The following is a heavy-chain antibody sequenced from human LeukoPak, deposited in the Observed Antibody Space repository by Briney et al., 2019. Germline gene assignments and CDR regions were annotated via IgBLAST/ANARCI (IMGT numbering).Heavy chain of an antibody. D-gene: IGHD3/OR15-3a*01. Sequence: GGSLRLSCAASGFTVSTNYMTWVRQAPGKGLEWVSVLYSGGSTYYADSVKGRFTISRDNSKNTLYLQMNSLRAEDTAMYYCARVIRGWTFDSWGQGTLVTVSS. CDR3: ARVIRGWTFDS. J-gene: IGHJ4*02. V-gene: IGHV3-53*01. CDR1: GFTVSTNY. CDR2: LYSGGST.